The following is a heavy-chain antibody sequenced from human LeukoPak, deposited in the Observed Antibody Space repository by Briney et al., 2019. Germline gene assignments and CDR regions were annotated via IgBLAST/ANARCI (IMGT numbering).Heavy chain of an antibody. Sequence: GGSLRLSCAAPGFTFSNAWMSWVRQAPGKGLEWVGRIKSKTDGGTTDYAAPVKGRFTISRDNAKNSLYLQMNSLRAEDTAVYYCARDKLVVVVAATSGMDVWGQGTTVTVSS. V-gene: IGHV3-15*01. CDR1: GFTFSNAW. J-gene: IGHJ6*02. D-gene: IGHD2-15*01. CDR3: ARDKLVVVVAATSGMDV. CDR2: IKSKTDGGTT.